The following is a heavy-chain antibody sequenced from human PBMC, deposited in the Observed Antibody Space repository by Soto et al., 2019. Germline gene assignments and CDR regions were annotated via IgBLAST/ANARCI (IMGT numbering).Heavy chain of an antibody. V-gene: IGHV1-8*01. CDR1: GYTFTSYD. D-gene: IGHD2-15*01. CDR3: ARLSLYCSGGSCYSSAWFDP. J-gene: IGHJ5*02. Sequence: VASVKVSCKASGYTFTSYDINWVRQATGQGLEWMGWMNPNSGNTGYAQKFQGRVTMTRNTSISTAYMELSSLRSEDTAVYYCARLSLYCSGGSCYSSAWFDPWGQGTLVTVSS. CDR2: MNPNSGNT.